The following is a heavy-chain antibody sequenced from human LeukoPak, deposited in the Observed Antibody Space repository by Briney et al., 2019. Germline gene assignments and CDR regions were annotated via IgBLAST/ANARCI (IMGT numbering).Heavy chain of an antibody. D-gene: IGHD2-2*01. CDR1: GYTFTSYG. Sequence: GASVKVSCKASGYTFTSYGISWVRQAPGQGLEWMGWISAYNGNTNYAQKLQGRVTMTTDTSTSTAYMELRSLRSDDTAVYYCARGCSSTSCLSYYYYYGMDVWGQGTTVTVSS. CDR2: ISAYNGNT. J-gene: IGHJ6*02. V-gene: IGHV1-18*01. CDR3: ARGCSSTSCLSYYYYYGMDV.